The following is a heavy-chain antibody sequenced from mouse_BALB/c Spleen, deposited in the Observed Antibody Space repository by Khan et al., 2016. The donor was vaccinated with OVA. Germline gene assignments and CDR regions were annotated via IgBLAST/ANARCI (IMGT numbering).Heavy chain of an antibody. CDR1: GYTFTNYV. CDR2: INPYNAGT. CDR3: AREASSWDFSFPY. V-gene: IGHV1S136*01. J-gene: IGHJ3*01. Sequence: AQLQQSGPELVEPGASVKMSCKASGYTFTNYVMHWVKQKPGQGLEWIGYINPYNAGTRYNEKFKGKATLTSDISSTTAYMELSSLTSEDSAVYYCAREASSWDFSFPYWGQGTLVTVSA. D-gene: IGHD4-1*01.